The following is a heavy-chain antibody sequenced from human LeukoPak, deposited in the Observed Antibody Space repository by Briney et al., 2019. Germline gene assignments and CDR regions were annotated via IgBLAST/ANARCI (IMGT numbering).Heavy chain of an antibody. CDR1: GYTFTGYD. D-gene: IGHD6-6*01. Sequence: ASVKVSCKASGYTFTGYDVHWVRQAPGQELEWMGWINRYSGGTRYAQKFQGRVTMTRDTSISTAYMELNRLRSDDTAVYYCARDAYSSSSVLDMDVWGQGTTVTVSS. CDR3: ARDAYSSSSVLDMDV. V-gene: IGHV1-2*02. CDR2: INRYSGGT. J-gene: IGHJ6*02.